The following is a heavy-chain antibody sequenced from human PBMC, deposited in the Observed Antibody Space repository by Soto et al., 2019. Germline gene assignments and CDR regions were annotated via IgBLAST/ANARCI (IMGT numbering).Heavy chain of an antibody. Sequence: PGGSLRLSCAASGFTFSGSAMHWVRQASGKGLEWVGRIRSKANSYATAYAASVKGRFTISRDDSKNTAYLQMNSLKTEDTAVYYFTRHGGGDDENYSYSYRDVGGKGTRVTVPS. CDR2: IRSKANSYAT. CDR3: TRHGGGDDENYSYSYRDV. J-gene: IGHJ6*03. CDR1: GFTFSGSA. D-gene: IGHD3-16*01. V-gene: IGHV3-73*01.